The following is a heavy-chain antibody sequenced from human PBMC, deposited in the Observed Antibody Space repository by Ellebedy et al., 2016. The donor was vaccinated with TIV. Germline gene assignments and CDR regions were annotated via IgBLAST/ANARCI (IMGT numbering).Heavy chain of an antibody. V-gene: IGHV4-34*01. CDR1: GGSFSGYY. Sequence: MPGGSLRLSCAVYGGSFSGYYWSWIRQPPGKGLEWIGEINHRGSTNYNPSLKSRVTISVDTSKNQFSLKLSSVTAADTAVYYCARVGSSWYTWDYWGQGTLVTVSS. CDR3: ARVGSSWYTWDY. D-gene: IGHD6-13*01. J-gene: IGHJ4*02. CDR2: INHRGST.